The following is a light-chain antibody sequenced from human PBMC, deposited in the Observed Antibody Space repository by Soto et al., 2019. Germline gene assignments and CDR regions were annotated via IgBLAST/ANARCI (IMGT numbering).Light chain of an antibody. CDR1: SSNIGNNY. Sequence: QSVLTQPPAVSAAPGQKVSISCSGSSSNIGNNYVSWYQQFPGTAPKLLSYDNNKRPSGIPDRFSGSKSGTSATLDITGLQTGDEADYYCGTWDNGLSAPYVFGTGTKVTV. CDR2: DNN. V-gene: IGLV1-51*01. J-gene: IGLJ1*01. CDR3: GTWDNGLSAPYV.